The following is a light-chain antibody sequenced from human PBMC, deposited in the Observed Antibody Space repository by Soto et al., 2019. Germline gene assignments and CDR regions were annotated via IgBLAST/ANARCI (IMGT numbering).Light chain of an antibody. CDR1: QRISSG. J-gene: IGKJ4*01. V-gene: IGKV1D-16*01. CDR3: QQYNSYSSLT. CDR2: DAS. Sequence: IQMTQSPSSVSTSVGDTVTITCRASQRISSGVAWYQQKPGKAPTLLIFDASSLQSGVPPRFSGSGSGTDFTLTISTLQPEDFATYYCQQYNSYSSLTFGGGTKVDIK.